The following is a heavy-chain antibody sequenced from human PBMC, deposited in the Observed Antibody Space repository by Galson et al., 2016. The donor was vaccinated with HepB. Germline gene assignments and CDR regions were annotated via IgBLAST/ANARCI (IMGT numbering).Heavy chain of an antibody. CDR3: TRVHREGIAAAGLQI. Sequence: SLRLSCAASGFPFSNYWMHWVRQAPGKGPVWVSRINSDGSSTTYADSVKDRFTISRDNAKKTLYLQMNSLRAEDTALYYCTRVHREGIAAAGLQIWGQGTLVIVSS. D-gene: IGHD6-13*01. CDR1: GFPFSNYW. V-gene: IGHV3-74*01. CDR2: INSDGSST. J-gene: IGHJ4*02.